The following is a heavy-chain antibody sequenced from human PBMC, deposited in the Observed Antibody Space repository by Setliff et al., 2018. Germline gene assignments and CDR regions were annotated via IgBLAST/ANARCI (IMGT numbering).Heavy chain of an antibody. CDR1: GGTFKNYG. CDR3: AREVHEYSSSSVYWFDP. D-gene: IGHD6-6*01. J-gene: IGHJ5*02. Sequence: ASVKVSCKASGGTFKNYGISWVRQAPGQGLEWMGGIIPIFGPTNYAQKFQGRVTITTDESTSTAYMELSSLRSEDTAVYYCAREVHEYSSSSVYWFDPWGQGTLVTVSS. CDR2: IIPIFGPT. V-gene: IGHV1-69*05.